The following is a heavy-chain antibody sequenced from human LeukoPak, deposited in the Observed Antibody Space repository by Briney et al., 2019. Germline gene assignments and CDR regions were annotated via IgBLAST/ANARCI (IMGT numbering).Heavy chain of an antibody. D-gene: IGHD3-3*01. V-gene: IGHV4-61*02. CDR1: GGSISSGNYD. J-gene: IGHJ5*02. CDR2: IYTSGST. Sequence: TSQTLSLTCIVSGGSISSGNYDWGWIRQPAGKGLEWIGRIYTSGSTNYNPSLKSRLTISLATSKNQFPLKLSSVTAADTAVYYCARDHRESFYDFWSAFDPWGQGTLVTVSS. CDR3: ARDHRESFYDFWSAFDP.